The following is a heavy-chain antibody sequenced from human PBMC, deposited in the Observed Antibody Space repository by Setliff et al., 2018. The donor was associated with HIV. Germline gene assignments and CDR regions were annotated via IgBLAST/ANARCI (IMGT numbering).Heavy chain of an antibody. V-gene: IGHV4-38-2*01. CDR2: IYHSGGT. D-gene: IGHD3-3*01. Sequence: SETLSLTCAVSGYSISSGYYWGWIRQPPGRGLEWIGNIYHSGGTHYNPSLRSRVTISVDTSKNHFSLKLSSVTAADTAVFYCARVLFTTGFDYWGQGTLVTVSS. CDR3: ARVLFTTGFDY. CDR1: GYSISSGYY. J-gene: IGHJ4*02.